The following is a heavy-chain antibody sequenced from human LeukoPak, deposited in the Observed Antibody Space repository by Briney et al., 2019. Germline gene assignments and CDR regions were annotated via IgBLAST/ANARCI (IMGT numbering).Heavy chain of an antibody. V-gene: IGHV4-59*08. CDR3: ARHRGAYCSGGTCYSSHYFDS. J-gene: IGHJ4*02. CDR1: GGSISSYY. CDR2: MYYSGST. D-gene: IGHD2-15*01. Sequence: SETLSLTCTVSGGSISSYYWSWIRQPPGKGLEWIGYMYYSGSTTYSPSLKSRVTISVDTSKKQFSLKLGSVTAADTAVYYCARHRGAYCSGGTCYSSHYFDSWGQGTLVTVSS.